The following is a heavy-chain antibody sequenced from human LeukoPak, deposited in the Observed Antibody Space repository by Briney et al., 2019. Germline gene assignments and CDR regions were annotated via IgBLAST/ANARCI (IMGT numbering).Heavy chain of an antibody. D-gene: IGHD2/OR15-2a*01. Sequence: PGGSLRLSCAASGFTFSSYAMHWVRQAPGKGLEWVAVISYDGSNKYYADSVKGRFTISRDNSKNTLYLQMNSLRAEDTAVYYCAREVPFRYLDYWGQGTLVTVSS. V-gene: IGHV3-30-3*01. J-gene: IGHJ4*02. CDR3: AREVPFRYLDY. CDR2: ISYDGSNK. CDR1: GFTFSSYA.